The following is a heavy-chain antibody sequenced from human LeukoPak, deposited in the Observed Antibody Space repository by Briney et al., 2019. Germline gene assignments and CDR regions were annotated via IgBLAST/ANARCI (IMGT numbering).Heavy chain of an antibody. D-gene: IGHD1-26*01. J-gene: IGHJ4*02. CDR3: ARPGGSYPYYFDY. CDR1: GYSISSGYY. CDR2: IYHSGST. V-gene: IGHV4-38-2*01. Sequence: PSETLSLTCAVSGYSISSGYYWGWIRQPPGKGLEWIGSIYHSGSTYYNPSLKSRVTISVDTSKNQFSLKLSSVTAADTAVYYCARPGGSYPYYFDYWGQGTLVTVSS.